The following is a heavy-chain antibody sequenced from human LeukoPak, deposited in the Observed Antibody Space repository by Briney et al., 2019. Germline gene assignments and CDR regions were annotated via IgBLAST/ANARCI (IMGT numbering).Heavy chain of an antibody. CDR1: GFTFSSYW. Sequence: QTGGSLRLSCAVSGFTFSSYWIHWVRQAPGKGLEWVSGISWNSGSIGYADSVKGRFTISRDNAKNSLYLQMNSLRAEDTALYYCAKDKGSTVTGLPDYWGQGTLVTVSS. CDR3: AKDKGSTVTGLPDY. D-gene: IGHD4-17*01. CDR2: ISWNSGSI. V-gene: IGHV3-9*01. J-gene: IGHJ4*02.